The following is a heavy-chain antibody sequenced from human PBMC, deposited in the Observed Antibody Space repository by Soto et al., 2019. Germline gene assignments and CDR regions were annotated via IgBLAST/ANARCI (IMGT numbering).Heavy chain of an antibody. CDR3: TRGPSGDKVDS. Sequence: SETLSLTCSVSDGSISSSGYYWGWIRQPPGKGLEWIGNIYYSGSTYHNPSLKSRVTVSVDTSKNQFSLELSSVTAADTAVYYCTRGPSGDKVDSWGQGTLVTVSS. V-gene: IGHV4-39*01. D-gene: IGHD7-27*01. CDR1: DGSISSSGYY. J-gene: IGHJ4*02. CDR2: IYYSGST.